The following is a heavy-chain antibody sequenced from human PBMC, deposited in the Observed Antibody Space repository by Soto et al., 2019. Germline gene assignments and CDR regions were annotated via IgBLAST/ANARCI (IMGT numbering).Heavy chain of an antibody. CDR2: IYYSGST. V-gene: IGHV4-59*01. CDR1: GGSISNYY. J-gene: IGHJ4*02. CDR3: ARDPGGRFDS. Sequence: XETLSVCCTVSGGSISNYYWSWIRQPPGGGLEWIGYIYYSGSTNYNPALKSRLTISVGTSRKEFSLRLTSVTAADSAVYYCARDPGGRFDSWGQGTLVTVSS. D-gene: IGHD1-26*01.